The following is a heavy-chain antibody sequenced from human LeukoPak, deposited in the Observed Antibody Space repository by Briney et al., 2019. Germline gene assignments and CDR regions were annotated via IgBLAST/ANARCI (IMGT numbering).Heavy chain of an antibody. CDR2: ISYDGSNK. CDR3: EKDRMSSSWYYRGALHY. Sequence: QTGGSLRLSCAASGFTFSSYGMHWVRQAPGKGLEWVAVISYDGSNKYYADSVKGRFTISRDNSKNTLYLQMNSLRAEDTAVYYCEKDRMSSSWYYRGALHYWGQGTLVTVSS. D-gene: IGHD6-13*01. J-gene: IGHJ4*02. CDR1: GFTFSSYG. V-gene: IGHV3-30*18.